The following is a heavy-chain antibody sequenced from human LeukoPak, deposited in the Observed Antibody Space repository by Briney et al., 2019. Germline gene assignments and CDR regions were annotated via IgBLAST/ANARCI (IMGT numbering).Heavy chain of an antibody. Sequence: GGSLRLSCAASGFTFSSYSMNWVRQAPGKGLEWVSSISSSSSYIYYADSVKGRFTISRDNAKNSLYLQMNSLRAEDTTVYYCAELGITMIGGVWGKGTTVTISS. CDR2: ISSSSSYI. CDR1: GFTFSSYS. D-gene: IGHD3-10*02. V-gene: IGHV3-21*01. J-gene: IGHJ6*04. CDR3: AELGITMIGGV.